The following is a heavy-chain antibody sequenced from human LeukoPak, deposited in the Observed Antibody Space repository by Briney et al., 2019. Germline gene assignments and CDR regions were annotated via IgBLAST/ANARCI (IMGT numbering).Heavy chain of an antibody. Sequence: ASVKVSCKASGYTFTGYYMHWVRQAPGQGLEWMGRINPNSGGTNYAQKFQGRVTMTRDTSVSTAYMELSRLRSDDTAVYYCARDLRAVAAAGMLLWGQGTLVTVSS. CDR1: GYTFTGYY. J-gene: IGHJ4*02. CDR3: ARDLRAVAAAGMLL. V-gene: IGHV1-2*06. CDR2: INPNSGGT. D-gene: IGHD6-13*01.